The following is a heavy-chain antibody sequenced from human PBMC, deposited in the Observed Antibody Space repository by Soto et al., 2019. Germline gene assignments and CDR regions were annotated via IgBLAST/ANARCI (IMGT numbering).Heavy chain of an antibody. D-gene: IGHD3-16*01. CDR3: ARTGWPQSSYYFDY. CDR1: GFRFILFW. Sequence: PGGSLRLSCAASGFRFILFWMSWGRQTPGKGLEWVANINEDGSEKFFADSVKGRFTISRDNAKNSLSLQMNSLTADDTAVYYCARTGWPQSSYYFDYWGQGTLVTVSS. CDR2: INEDGSEK. J-gene: IGHJ4*02. V-gene: IGHV3-7*03.